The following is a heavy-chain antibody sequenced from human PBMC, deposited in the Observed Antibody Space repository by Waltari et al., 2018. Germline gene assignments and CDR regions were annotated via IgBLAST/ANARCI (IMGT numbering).Heavy chain of an antibody. V-gene: IGHV3-30*02. CDR1: GFTFSSYG. CDR3: AKGTDYSSGWIDY. J-gene: IGHJ4*02. Sequence: QVQLVESGGGVVQPGGSLRLSCAASGFTFSSYGMHWVRQAPGKGLEGVASIRYDVSNNYYSDSVKGRFTISRYNSKNTLYLQMNSLRAEDTSVYYCAKGTDYSSGWIDYCGQGTLVTVSS. D-gene: IGHD6-19*01. CDR2: IRYDVSNN.